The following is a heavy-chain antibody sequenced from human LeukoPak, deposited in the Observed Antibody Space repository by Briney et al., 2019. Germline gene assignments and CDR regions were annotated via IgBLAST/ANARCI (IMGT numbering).Heavy chain of an antibody. CDR2: ISSSSSYI. J-gene: IGHJ4*02. CDR3: ARDGGKRVAATFTLFD. CDR1: GFTFSSYT. V-gene: IGHV3-21*01. Sequence: GGSLRLSCAASGFTFSSYTMNWVRQAPGKGLEWVSSISSSSSYIYYADSVKGRFTISRDNAKNSLYLQMNSLRAEDTAVYYCARDGGKRVAATFTLFDRGQGTLVTVSS. D-gene: IGHD2-15*01.